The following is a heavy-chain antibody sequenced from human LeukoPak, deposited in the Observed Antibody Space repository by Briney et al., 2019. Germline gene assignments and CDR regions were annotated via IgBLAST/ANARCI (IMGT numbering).Heavy chain of an antibody. CDR3: ARGHSSSWYGQSWFDP. Sequence: PGGSLRLSCAASGFTFSSYAMSWVRQAPGKGLEWVSAISGSGGSTYYADSVKGRFTISRDNSKNTLYLQMNSLRAKDTAVYYCARGHSSSWYGQSWFDPWGQGTLVTVSS. V-gene: IGHV3-23*01. CDR1: GFTFSSYA. J-gene: IGHJ5*02. D-gene: IGHD6-13*01. CDR2: ISGSGGST.